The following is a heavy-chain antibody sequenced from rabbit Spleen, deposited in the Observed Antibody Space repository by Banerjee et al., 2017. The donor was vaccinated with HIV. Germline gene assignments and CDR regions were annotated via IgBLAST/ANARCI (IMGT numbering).Heavy chain of an antibody. D-gene: IGHD8-1*01. V-gene: IGHV1S40*01. CDR2: IYAGSSGST. J-gene: IGHJ6*01. CDR1: GFSFSSGYD. Sequence: QSLEESGGGLVKPGASLTLTCKASGFSFSSGYDMCWVRQAPGKGLKWIACIYAGSSGSTYSASWAKGRFTISKTSSTTVTLQMTSLTAADTVTYFCARDTGTSFSTYGMDLWGPGTLVTVS. CDR3: ARDTGTSFSTYGMDL.